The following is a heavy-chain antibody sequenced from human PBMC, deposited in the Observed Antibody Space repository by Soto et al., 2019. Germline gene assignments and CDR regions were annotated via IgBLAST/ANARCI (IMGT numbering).Heavy chain of an antibody. Sequence: ASVKVSCKASGYTFTSYGISWVRQAPGKGLEWMGGFDPEDGETIYAQKFQGRVTMTEDTSTDTAYMELSSLRSEDTAVYYCATLYYGVTNYYYYGMDVWGQGTTVTVSS. J-gene: IGHJ6*02. CDR1: GYTFTSYG. V-gene: IGHV1-24*01. D-gene: IGHD3-10*01. CDR2: FDPEDGET. CDR3: ATLYYGVTNYYYYGMDV.